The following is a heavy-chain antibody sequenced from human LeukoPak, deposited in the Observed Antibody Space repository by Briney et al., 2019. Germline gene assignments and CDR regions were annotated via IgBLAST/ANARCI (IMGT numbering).Heavy chain of an antibody. CDR3: AKEFGGIAATGDY. D-gene: IGHD6-13*01. CDR1: GYTFSSHG. CDR2: IRHDGGDK. Sequence: PGGSLRLSCATSGYTFSSHGLHWVRQAPGKGLECVASIRHDGGDKYYSESVKGRFTISRDVSKNTLYLQMNSLRAEDTALYYCAKEFGGIAATGDYWGQGTRVTVSS. V-gene: IGHV3-30*02. J-gene: IGHJ4*02.